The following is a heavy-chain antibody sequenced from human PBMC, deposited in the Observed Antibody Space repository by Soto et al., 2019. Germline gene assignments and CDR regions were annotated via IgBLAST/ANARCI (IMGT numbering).Heavy chain of an antibody. CDR2: IDTGGRT. Sequence: GGSLRLSCAASGLTFYNYAMSWVRQAPGKGLERVSAIDTGGRTYYADSMRGRFTISRDNSKNTLFLQMNSLRAEDTAIYYSAKLLWVLNAYYFDYWGQGTLVNVS. V-gene: IGHV3-23*01. CDR1: GLTFYNYA. CDR3: AKLLWVLNAYYFDY. J-gene: IGHJ4*02. D-gene: IGHD2-2*03.